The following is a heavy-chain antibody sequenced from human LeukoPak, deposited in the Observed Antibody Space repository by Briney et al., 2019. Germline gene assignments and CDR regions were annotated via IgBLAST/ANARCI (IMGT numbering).Heavy chain of an antibody. D-gene: IGHD2-2*01. J-gene: IGHJ4*02. CDR1: GFTFSSYA. V-gene: IGHV3-23*01. CDR2: ISGSGGST. CDR3: ASALDTDCSSTSCADY. Sequence: PGGSLRLSCAASGFTFSSYAMSWVRQAPGKGLEWVSAISGSGGSTYYADSVKGRFTISRDNSKNTLYLQMNSLRAEDTAVYYCASALDTDCSSTSCADYWGQGTLVTVSS.